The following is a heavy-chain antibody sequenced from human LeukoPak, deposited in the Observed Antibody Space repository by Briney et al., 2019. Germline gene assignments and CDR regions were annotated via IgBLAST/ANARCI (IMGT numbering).Heavy chain of an antibody. CDR2: ISSSGTYI. D-gene: IGHD2-8*01. J-gene: IGHJ4*02. Sequence: GGSLRLSCAASGFTFSGYDMNWVRQAPGKGLEWVSSISSSGTYIYYADSVKGRFTISRDNSKNSLYLQMNSLRAEDTAVYYCARGALHMYYLDNWGQGTLVTVSS. CDR3: ARGALHMYYLDN. CDR1: GFTFSGYD. V-gene: IGHV3-21*01.